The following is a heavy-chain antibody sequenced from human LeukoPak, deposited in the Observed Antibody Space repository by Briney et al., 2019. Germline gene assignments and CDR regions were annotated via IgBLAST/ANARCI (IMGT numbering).Heavy chain of an antibody. D-gene: IGHD3-10*01. V-gene: IGHV4-61*01. CDR3: ARGFHGSGSYPPGN. J-gene: IGHJ4*02. CDR2: IYYSETT. CDR1: GGSVSSGSSH. Sequence: SETLSLTCTVSGGSVSSGSSHWNWIRQPPGKGLEWIGYIYYSETTNYNPSLKSRVTMSVDTSRNQFSLKLSSVTAADTAVYYCARGFHGSGSYPPGNWDRGTLVTVSS.